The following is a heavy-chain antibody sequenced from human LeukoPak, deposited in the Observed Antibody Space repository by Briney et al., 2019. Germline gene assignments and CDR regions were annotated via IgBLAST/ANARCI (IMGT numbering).Heavy chain of an antibody. Sequence: GGSLRLSCAASGFTFSSHAMHWVRQAPGKGLEWLAVISYDGSNKYYADSVKGRFTISRDNAKNSLYLQMNSLRAEDTVVYYCASQSPGQDFDYWGQGTLVTVSS. D-gene: IGHD2-15*01. V-gene: IGHV3-30-3*01. CDR2: ISYDGSNK. J-gene: IGHJ4*02. CDR3: ASQSPGQDFDY. CDR1: GFTFSSHA.